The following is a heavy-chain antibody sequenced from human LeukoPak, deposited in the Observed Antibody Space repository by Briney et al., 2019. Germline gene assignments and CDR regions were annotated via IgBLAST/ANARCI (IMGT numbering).Heavy chain of an antibody. CDR2: IIPIFGTA. CDR1: GYTFTSYG. D-gene: IGHD3-10*01. Sequence: SVKVSCKASGYTFTSYGISWVRQAPGQGLEWMGGIIPIFGTANYAQKFQGRVTITADESTSTAYMELRSLRSDDTAVYYCATGGGITMVRGVLPCYYYGMDVWGQGTTVTVSS. J-gene: IGHJ6*02. CDR3: ATGGGITMVRGVLPCYYYGMDV. V-gene: IGHV1-69*13.